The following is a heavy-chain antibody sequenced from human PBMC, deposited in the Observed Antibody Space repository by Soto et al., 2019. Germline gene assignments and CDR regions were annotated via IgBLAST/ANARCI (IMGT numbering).Heavy chain of an antibody. CDR1: GYTFTSYA. CDR3: ARSIVVVTALDY. CDR2: INAGNGNT. J-gene: IGHJ4*02. V-gene: IGHV1-3*01. Sequence: SVKVSCKASGYTFTSYAMHWVRQAPGQRLEWMGWINAGNGNTKYSQKFQGRVTITRDTSASTAYMELSSLRSEDTAVYYCARSIVVVTALDYWGQGSLVTVSS. D-gene: IGHD2-21*02.